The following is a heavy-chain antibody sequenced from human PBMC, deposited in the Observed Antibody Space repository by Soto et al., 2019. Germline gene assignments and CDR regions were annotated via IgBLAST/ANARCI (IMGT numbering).Heavy chain of an antibody. Sequence: QITLKESGPTLVKPTQTLTLTCTFSAFSLSTGGVGVGWIRQPPGKALEWLALIYWDDDKRYSPSLGSRLTITKDTSKTQVVLTRTNMDPVETATYYCIQSRCGGDCLQSYASYYFYGMDVWGEGTTVTVSS. CDR2: IYWDDDK. V-gene: IGHV2-5*02. CDR1: AFSLSTGGVG. D-gene: IGHD2-21*02. CDR3: IQSRCGGDCLQSYASYYFYGMDV. J-gene: IGHJ6*04.